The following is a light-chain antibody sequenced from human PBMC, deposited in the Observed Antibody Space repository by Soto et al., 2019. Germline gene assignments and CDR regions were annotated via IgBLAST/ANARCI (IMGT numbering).Light chain of an antibody. CDR2: DIS. Sequence: QSALTQPASVSGSPGQSITISCTGTSSDVGGYNSVSWYQQHPGKAPKLMIYDISNRPSGVSNRFSGSKSGNTASLTISGLQDEDEADYYCSSYTSSSTRVFGGGTKLTVL. V-gene: IGLV2-14*01. J-gene: IGLJ3*02. CDR3: SSYTSSSTRV. CDR1: SSDVGGYNS.